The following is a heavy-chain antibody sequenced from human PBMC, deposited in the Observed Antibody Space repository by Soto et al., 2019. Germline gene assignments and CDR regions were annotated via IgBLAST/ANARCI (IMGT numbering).Heavy chain of an antibody. Sequence: GGSLRLSCVASGFTFSSYSIVWVRQAPGKGLEWVSYIFTTGTTIYYADSVKGRFTVSRDNAKNSLFLLLNSLRAEDTAVYYCARDKDWAFDNWVTGTPVTVSS. V-gene: IGHV3-48*03. D-gene: IGHD3-9*01. CDR2: IFTTGTTI. J-gene: IGHJ4*02. CDR3: ARDKDWAFDN. CDR1: GFTFSSYS.